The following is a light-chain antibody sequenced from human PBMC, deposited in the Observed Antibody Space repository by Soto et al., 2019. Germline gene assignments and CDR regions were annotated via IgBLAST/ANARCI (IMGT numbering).Light chain of an antibody. V-gene: IGKV3-15*01. Sequence: ETVMTQSPATLSVSPGERATLSCRASLSVSTNVAWYQQRPGQAPRLLIYGTSTRATGIPVRFSGSGSGTEFTLTISRLESEDFGFYYCQQYNKWPLFTFGPGTRVD. J-gene: IGKJ3*01. CDR2: GTS. CDR3: QQYNKWPLFT. CDR1: LSVSTN.